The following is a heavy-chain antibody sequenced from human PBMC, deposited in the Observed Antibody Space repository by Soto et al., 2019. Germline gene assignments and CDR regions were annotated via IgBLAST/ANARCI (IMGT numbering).Heavy chain of an antibody. CDR1: GYSFTSYW. D-gene: IGHD3-10*01. Sequence: GESLKISCKGSGYSFTSYWIGLVLHMPGKGLEWMGIIYPGDSDTRYSPSFQGQVTISADKSISTAYLQWSSLKASDTAMYYCARQGNYYGSGSYYNVGAFDIWGQGTMVTVSS. J-gene: IGHJ3*02. V-gene: IGHV5-51*01. CDR3: ARQGNYYGSGSYYNVGAFDI. CDR2: IYPGDSDT.